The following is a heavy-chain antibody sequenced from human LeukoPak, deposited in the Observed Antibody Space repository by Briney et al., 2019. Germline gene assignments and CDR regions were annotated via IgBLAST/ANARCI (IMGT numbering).Heavy chain of an antibody. CDR1: RFTFSRYG. Sequence: GRSLRLSCTASRFTFSRYGMHWVRQAPGKGLKWVAVISYDGTNKYYSDSVKGRFTISRDNSKNTLYLQMNSVRAEDTAVYYCVKDQAYCTGGNCYYYFYYLDVWGKGATVTVSS. CDR2: ISYDGTNK. J-gene: IGHJ6*03. D-gene: IGHD2-15*01. V-gene: IGHV3-30*18. CDR3: VKDQAYCTGGNCYYYFYYLDV.